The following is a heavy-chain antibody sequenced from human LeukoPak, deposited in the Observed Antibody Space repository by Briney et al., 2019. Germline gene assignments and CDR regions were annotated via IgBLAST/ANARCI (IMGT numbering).Heavy chain of an antibody. CDR1: GFTFSGYG. CDR3: ANTLDIVVVPAVHFDY. J-gene: IGHJ4*02. Sequence: GGSLRLSCAVSGFTFSGYGMSWVRLAPGGGLEWVSAITKTGAHTYYADSVKGRFTISRDNSKGTLYLQMESLRAEDTAIYYCANTLDIVVVPAVHFDYWGQGTLVTVSS. CDR2: ITKTGAHT. V-gene: IGHV3-23*01. D-gene: IGHD2-2*03.